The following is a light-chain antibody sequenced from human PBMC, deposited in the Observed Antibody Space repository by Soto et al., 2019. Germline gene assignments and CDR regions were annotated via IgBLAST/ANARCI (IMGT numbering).Light chain of an antibody. CDR2: EVS. Sequence: QSALTQPPSMSGSPGQSVTISCTGTSSDVGSYNRVSWYQQPPGTAPKLMIYEVSNRPSGVPDRFSGSKSGNTASLTISGLQAEDEADYYCSSYSSSSTVVFGGGTKVTVL. CDR3: SSYSSSSTVV. J-gene: IGLJ2*01. CDR1: SSDVGSYNR. V-gene: IGLV2-18*02.